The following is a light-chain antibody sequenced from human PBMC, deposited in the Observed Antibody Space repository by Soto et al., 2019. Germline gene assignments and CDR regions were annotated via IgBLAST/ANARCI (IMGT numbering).Light chain of an antibody. CDR2: SNN. J-gene: IGLJ1*01. CDR3: AAWDDSLNGLYV. Sequence: QSVLTQPPSASGTPGQTVTISCSGSSSNIGSNTVNWYQQLPGTAPKLLIHSNNQRPSGVPDRFSGSTSGISASLAISGLQAEDEADYYCAAWDDSLNGLYVFGTGTKVTVL. V-gene: IGLV1-44*01. CDR1: SSNIGSNT.